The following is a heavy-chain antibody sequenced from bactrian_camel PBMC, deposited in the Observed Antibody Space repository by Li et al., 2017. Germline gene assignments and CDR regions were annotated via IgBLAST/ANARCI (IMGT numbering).Heavy chain of an antibody. V-gene: IGHV3S53*01. D-gene: IGHD7*01. CDR1: ESTYRSIC. J-gene: IGHJ4*01. Sequence: HVQLVESGGGLVQPGGSLTLSCTASESTYRSICMAWFRQAPGSQRETVATVDSNGVTKVAGSVKGRFTIRRDNAKNTVYLQMDSLKSEDTALYYCATDRWRYKYWGQGTQVTVS. CDR3: ATDRWRYKY. CDR2: VDSNGVT.